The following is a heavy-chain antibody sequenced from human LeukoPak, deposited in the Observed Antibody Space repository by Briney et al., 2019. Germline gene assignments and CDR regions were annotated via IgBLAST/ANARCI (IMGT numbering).Heavy chain of an antibody. V-gene: IGHV3-74*01. CDR2: INSDGSST. J-gene: IGHJ4*02. CDR1: GFTFSSYA. D-gene: IGHD2-15*01. CDR3: ARDQLYCSGGYCYKDY. Sequence: GGSLRLSCAASGFTFSSYAMSWVRQAPGKGLVWVSRINSDGSSTSYADSVKGRFTISRDNAKNTLYLQMNSLRAEDTAVYYCARDQLYCSGGYCYKDYWGQGTLVTVSS.